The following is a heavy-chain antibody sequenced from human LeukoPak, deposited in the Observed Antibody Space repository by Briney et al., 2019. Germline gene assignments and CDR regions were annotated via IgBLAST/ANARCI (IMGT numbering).Heavy chain of an antibody. CDR1: GGTFSSYA. CDR3: ARERVDYYDSSGYFD. D-gene: IGHD3-22*01. Sequence: EASVKVSCKASGGTFSSYAISWVRQAPGQGLEWMGGIIPIFGTANYAQKFQGRVTITADKSTSTAYMELSRLRSDDTAVYYCARERVDYYDSSGYFDWGQGTLVTVSS. CDR2: IIPIFGTA. V-gene: IGHV1-69*06. J-gene: IGHJ4*02.